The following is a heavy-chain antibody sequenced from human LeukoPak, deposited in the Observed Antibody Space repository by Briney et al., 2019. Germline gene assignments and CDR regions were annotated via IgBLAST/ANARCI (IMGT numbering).Heavy chain of an antibody. V-gene: IGHV4-39*02. CDR2: IYYNVAT. Sequence: SETLSLTCTVSGGSISSSIYYWGWFRQPPGKGLEWIGSIYYNVATYYNSSLKSRVTISVDTSKNHLSLKLSSVTAADTAVYYCARGGEDSSGYPNWFDPWGQGTLVTVSS. CDR1: GGSISSSIYY. D-gene: IGHD3-22*01. J-gene: IGHJ5*02. CDR3: ARGGEDSSGYPNWFDP.